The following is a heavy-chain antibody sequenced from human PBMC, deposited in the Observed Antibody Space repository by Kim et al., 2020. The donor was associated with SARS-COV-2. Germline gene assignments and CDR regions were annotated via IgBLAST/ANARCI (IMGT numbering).Heavy chain of an antibody. J-gene: IGHJ6*02. CDR1: GFTFSSYG. Sequence: GGSLRLSCAASGFTFSSYGMHWVRQAPCKGLEWVAVIWYDGSNKYYADSVKSRFTISRDNSKNTLYLQMNSLRAEDTAVYYCAKEVVPENGDYGMDVWGQGTTVTVSS. D-gene: IGHD2-2*01. V-gene: IGHV3-33*06. CDR2: IWYDGSNK. CDR3: AKEVVPENGDYGMDV.